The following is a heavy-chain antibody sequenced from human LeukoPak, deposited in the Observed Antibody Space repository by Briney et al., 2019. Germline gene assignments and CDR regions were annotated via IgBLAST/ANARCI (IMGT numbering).Heavy chain of an antibody. D-gene: IGHD3-9*01. CDR3: ARAPPESAGYFPEYFRH. CDR2: IKSDGGT. V-gene: IGHV3-74*01. CDR1: GFTFSTYW. J-gene: IGHJ1*01. Sequence: PGGSLRLSCAASGFTFSTYWMHWVRQAPGKGLVWVSRIKSDGGTNYADSVKGRFTISRDNAKKPLSLQMNSLRAEDTAVYHCARAPPESAGYFPEYFRHWGEGTLVTVSS.